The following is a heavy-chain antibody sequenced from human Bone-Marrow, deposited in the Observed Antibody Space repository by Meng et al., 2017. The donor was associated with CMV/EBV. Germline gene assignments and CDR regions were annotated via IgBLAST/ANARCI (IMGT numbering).Heavy chain of an antibody. Sequence: GGSLRLSCAASGFTFDDYAMHWVRQAPGKGLEWVSGISWNSGSIGYADSVKGRFTISRDNAKNSLYLQMNSLRVEDTAVYYCAREFNWGQGTLVTVSS. CDR1: GFTFDDYA. V-gene: IGHV3-9*01. J-gene: IGHJ4*02. CDR2: ISWNSGSI. CDR3: AREFN.